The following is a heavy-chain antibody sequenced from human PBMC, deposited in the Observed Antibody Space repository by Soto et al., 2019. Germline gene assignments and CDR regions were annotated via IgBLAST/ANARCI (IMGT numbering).Heavy chain of an antibody. CDR2: ISYDGSNK. CDR1: GFTFSSYG. D-gene: IGHD5-12*01. V-gene: IGHV3-30*18. Sequence: GGSLRLSCAASGFTFSSYGMHWVRQAPGKGLEWVAVISYDGSNKYYADSVKGRFTISRDNSKNTLYLQMNSLRAEDTAVYYCANIVATTQFDYWGQGTLVTVSS. CDR3: ANIVATTQFDY. J-gene: IGHJ4*02.